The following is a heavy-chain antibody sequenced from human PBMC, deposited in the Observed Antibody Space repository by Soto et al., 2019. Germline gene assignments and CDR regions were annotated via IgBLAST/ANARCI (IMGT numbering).Heavy chain of an antibody. CDR2: IYYSGST. D-gene: IGHD2-2*01. CDR3: ARVMGYCISTSCYAPTYYYYYGMDV. J-gene: IGHJ6*02. CDR1: GGSISSYY. Sequence: PSETLSLTCTVSGGSISSYYWSWIRQPPGKGLEWIGYIYYSGSTNYNPSLKSRVTISVDTSKNQFSLKLSSVTAADTAVYYCARVMGYCISTSCYAPTYYYYYGMDVWGQGTTVTVSS. V-gene: IGHV4-59*08.